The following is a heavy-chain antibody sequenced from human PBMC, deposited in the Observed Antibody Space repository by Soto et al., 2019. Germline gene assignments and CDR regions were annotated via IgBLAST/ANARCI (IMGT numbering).Heavy chain of an antibody. CDR2: IYHTGST. CDR1: GGSVSSGSHY. V-gene: IGHV4-61*01. D-gene: IGHD3-22*01. J-gene: IGHJ5*01. CDR3: AREPYDITGNRIDS. Sequence: SETLSLTCPVSGGSVSSGSHYWSWIRQPPGKELEWIAYIYHTGSTDYNPSLKSRATISIDMSKNQFSLKLSSVTAADTAVYFCAREPYDITGNRIDSWGQGIPVTVSS.